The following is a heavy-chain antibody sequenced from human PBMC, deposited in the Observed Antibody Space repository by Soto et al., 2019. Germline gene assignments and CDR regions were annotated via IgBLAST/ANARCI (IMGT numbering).Heavy chain of an antibody. Sequence: VQLQESGGGLAQPGESLRLSCVASGSSFSSYAMTWVRQSPGKGFEWVSTISGSGRITDYADSVKGRFTTSKDTSTNTLFLHMSSLTADDTAVYYCVKERIELWLIDYWGQGTLVTVSS. V-gene: IGHV3-23*01. D-gene: IGHD2-15*01. J-gene: IGHJ4*02. CDR3: VKERIELWLIDY. CDR2: ISGSGRIT. CDR1: GSSFSSYA.